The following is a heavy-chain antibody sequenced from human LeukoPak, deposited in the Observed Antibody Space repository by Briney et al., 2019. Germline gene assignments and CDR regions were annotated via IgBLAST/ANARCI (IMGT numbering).Heavy chain of an antibody. Sequence: SETLSLTCTVSGGSISSYYWSWVRQPPGKGLEWIGYIYTIGSTNYNPSLKSRVTISVDTSKNQFSPKLSSVTAADTAVYYCARHFHFYDFWSGYYTWGVSYMDVWGKGTTVTVSS. CDR2: IYTIGST. J-gene: IGHJ6*03. V-gene: IGHV4-4*09. CDR1: GGSISSYY. D-gene: IGHD3-3*01. CDR3: ARHFHFYDFWSGYYTWGVSYMDV.